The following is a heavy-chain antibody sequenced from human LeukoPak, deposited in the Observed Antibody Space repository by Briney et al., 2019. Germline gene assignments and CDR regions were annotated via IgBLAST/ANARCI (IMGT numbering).Heavy chain of an antibody. CDR2: ISWNSVNV. CDR3: ARDLHYDFWSGYPGI. D-gene: IGHD3-3*01. CDR1: GLTFDDFA. Sequence: GGSLRLSCAASGLTFDDFAMHWVRQAPGRGLEWVSGISWNSVNVGYADSVKGRFTISRDNAKNSLYLQMNSLRAEDTAVYYCARDLHYDFWSGYPGIWGQGTMVTVSS. V-gene: IGHV3-9*01. J-gene: IGHJ3*02.